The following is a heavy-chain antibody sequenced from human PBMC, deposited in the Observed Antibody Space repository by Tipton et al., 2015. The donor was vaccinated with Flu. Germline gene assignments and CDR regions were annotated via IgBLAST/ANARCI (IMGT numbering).Heavy chain of an antibody. V-gene: IGHV3-7*01. CDR1: GFTFSTYW. Sequence: SLRLSCAASGFTFSTYWMGWVRQAPGKGLEWVANINQGGSEKYYVNSVRGRFTISRDNARNSLYLQMNGLRAEDTAVYYCARGGLAPGNYWGQGTLVTVSS. CDR3: ARGGLAPGNY. D-gene: IGHD3-3*02. J-gene: IGHJ4*02. CDR2: INQGGSEK.